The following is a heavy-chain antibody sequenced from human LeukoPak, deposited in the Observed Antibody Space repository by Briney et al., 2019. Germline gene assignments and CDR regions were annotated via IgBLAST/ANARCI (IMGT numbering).Heavy chain of an antibody. CDR3: ARDQRAAAAYYFDF. D-gene: IGHD6-13*01. V-gene: IGHV3-30-3*01. CDR1: GFTFSRYP. J-gene: IGHJ4*02. CDR2: ISYDGSDK. Sequence: GGSLRLSCAASGFTFSRYPMHWVRQSPGKGLEWVAVISYDGSDKHYADSVKGRFTISRDNSKNTLYLQVNSLRAEDTAVYYCARDQRAAAAYYFDFWGQGSLVTVSS.